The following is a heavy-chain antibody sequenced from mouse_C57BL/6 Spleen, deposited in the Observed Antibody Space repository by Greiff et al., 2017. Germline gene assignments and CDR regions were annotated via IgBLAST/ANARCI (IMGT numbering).Heavy chain of an antibody. D-gene: IGHD1-1*02. CDR3: ARYGNWYFDV. CDR2: IDPSDSET. Sequence: QVQLQQPGAELVRPGSSVKLSCKASGYTFTSYWMHWVKQRPIQGLEWIGNIDPSDSETHYNQKFKDKATLTVDKSSSTAYMQLSSLTSENSAVYYCARYGNWYFDVWGTGTTVTVSS. V-gene: IGHV1-52*01. J-gene: IGHJ1*03. CDR1: GYTFTSYW.